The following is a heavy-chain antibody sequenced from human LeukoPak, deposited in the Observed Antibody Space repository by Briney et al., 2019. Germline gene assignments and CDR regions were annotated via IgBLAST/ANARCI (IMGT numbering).Heavy chain of an antibody. CDR2: ISGSGGST. V-gene: IGHV3-23*01. Sequence: GGSLRLSCAASGFTFDNYGMSWVRQAPGKGLEWVSAISGSGGSTYYADSVKGRFTISRDNSKNTLYLQMNSLRAEDTAVYYCAKHSSGYIPTGYWGQGTLVTVSS. D-gene: IGHD3-22*01. CDR3: AKHSSGYIPTGY. CDR1: GFTFDNYG. J-gene: IGHJ4*02.